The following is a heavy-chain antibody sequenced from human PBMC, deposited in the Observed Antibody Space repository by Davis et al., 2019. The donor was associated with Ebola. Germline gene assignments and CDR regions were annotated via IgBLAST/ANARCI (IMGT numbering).Heavy chain of an antibody. CDR2: ISGSTSYT. D-gene: IGHD1-1*01. CDR1: GFTFSDYS. V-gene: IGHV3-11*06. Sequence: GGSLRLSCAASGFTFSDYSMTWIRQAPGKGLEWVSYISGSTSYTNYADSVKGRFTISRDNSKKTFYLQMNSLRAEDMALYYCAREGPERAFDTWGQGTMVTVSS. J-gene: IGHJ3*02. CDR3: AREGPERAFDT.